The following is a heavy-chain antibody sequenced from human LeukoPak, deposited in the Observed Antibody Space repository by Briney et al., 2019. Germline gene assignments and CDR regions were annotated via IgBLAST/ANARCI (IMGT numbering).Heavy chain of an antibody. CDR2: INPSGGST. CDR3: ARRRRVTRWNYYYYMDV. J-gene: IGHJ6*03. V-gene: IGHV1-46*01. CDR1: GYTFTSYY. D-gene: IGHD2-21*02. Sequence: ASVKVSCKASGYTFTSYYMHWVRQAPGQGLEWMGIINPSGGSTSYAQKFQGRVTMTRDTSTSTVYMELSSLRSEDTAVYYCARRRRVTRWNYYYYMDVWGKGTTVTVSS.